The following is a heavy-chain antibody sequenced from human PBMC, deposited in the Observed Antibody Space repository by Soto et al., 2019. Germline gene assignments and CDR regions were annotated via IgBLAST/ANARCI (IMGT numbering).Heavy chain of an antibody. CDR2: INPNNGGT. CDR1: GYTFIGYY. D-gene: IGHD3-10*01. Sequence: RASVKVSCKTSGYTFIGYYVHWVRQVPGQGLEWMGWINPNNGGTKYAQRFQGRLTMTRDTSINTAYMELSRLRTDDTAVYYCARRRGNYPITEFLQYWGQGTLVTVSS. CDR3: ARRRGNYPITEFLQY. V-gene: IGHV1-2*02. J-gene: IGHJ1*01.